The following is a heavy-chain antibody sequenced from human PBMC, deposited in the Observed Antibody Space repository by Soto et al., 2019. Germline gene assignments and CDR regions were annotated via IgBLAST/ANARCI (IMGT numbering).Heavy chain of an antibody. V-gene: IGHV3-9*01. Sequence: EVQLVESGGGLVQPGRSLRLSCAASGFTFDDYAMHWVRQAPGKGLEWVSGISWNSGRIGYADSVKGRFTISRDNAKNSLYLQMNRLRAEDTALYYCAKSPSSYGDFDYWGQGTLVTVSS. CDR1: GFTFDDYA. CDR3: AKSPSSYGDFDY. J-gene: IGHJ4*02. D-gene: IGHD4-17*01. CDR2: ISWNSGRI.